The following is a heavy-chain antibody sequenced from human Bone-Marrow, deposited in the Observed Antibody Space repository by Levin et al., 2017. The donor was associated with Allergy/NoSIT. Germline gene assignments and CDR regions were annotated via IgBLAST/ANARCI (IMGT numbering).Heavy chain of an antibody. CDR2: IKQDGSEK. Sequence: GESLKISCAASGFTFSSYWMSWVRQAPGKGLEWVANIKQDGSEKYYVDSVKGRFTISRDNAKNSLYLQMNSLRAEDTAVYYCARVISDDSSGYYYLYYFDYWGQGTLVTVSS. CDR3: ARVISDDSSGYYYLYYFDY. J-gene: IGHJ4*02. V-gene: IGHV3-7*01. CDR1: GFTFSSYW. D-gene: IGHD3-22*01.